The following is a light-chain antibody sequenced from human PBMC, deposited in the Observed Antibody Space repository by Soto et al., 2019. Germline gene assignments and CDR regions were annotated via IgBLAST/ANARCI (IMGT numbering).Light chain of an antibody. CDR2: GNS. J-gene: IGLJ1*01. V-gene: IGLV1-40*01. Sequence: QSALTKPPSVSGAPGQRVTISCTGSSSNIGAGYDVHWYQQLPGTVPKLLIYGNSNRPSGVPDRFSGSKSGTSASLAITGLQAEDEADYYCQSYDSSLYVFGTGTKVTVL. CDR3: QSYDSSLYV. CDR1: SSNIGAGYD.